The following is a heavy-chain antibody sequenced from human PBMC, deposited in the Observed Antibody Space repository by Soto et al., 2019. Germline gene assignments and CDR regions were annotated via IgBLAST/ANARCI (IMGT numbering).Heavy chain of an antibody. V-gene: IGHV1-18*01. D-gene: IGHD6-19*01. CDR3: ARDATTYSSGWYVYFDY. CDR2: ISAYNGNT. J-gene: IGHJ4*02. Sequence: QVQLVQSGAEVKKPGASVKVSCKASGYTFTSYGISWVRQAPGQGLEWMGWISAYNGNTNYAQKLQGQVHMTTDTSTSTAYMELRSLRSDDTAVYYCARDATTYSSGWYVYFDYWGQGTLVTVSS. CDR1: GYTFTSYG.